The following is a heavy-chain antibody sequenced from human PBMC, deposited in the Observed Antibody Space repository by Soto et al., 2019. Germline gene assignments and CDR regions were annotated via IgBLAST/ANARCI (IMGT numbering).Heavy chain of an antibody. CDR3: ARHIVDTSMTASFNY. Sequence: PGESLKISCKTSGYSFLNYWIGWVRQMPGKGLEWIGIIYPGDSDARYSPSFQGQVTISADKSISTVYLQWRSLKASDTAMYYCARHIVDTSMTASFNYWGQGTQVTVSS. D-gene: IGHD5-18*01. J-gene: IGHJ4*02. V-gene: IGHV5-51*01. CDR2: IYPGDSDA. CDR1: GYSFLNYW.